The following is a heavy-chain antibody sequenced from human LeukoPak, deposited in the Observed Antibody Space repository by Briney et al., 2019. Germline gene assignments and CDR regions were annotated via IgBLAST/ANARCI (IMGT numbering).Heavy chain of an antibody. CDR3: ARAGQRYVGTRVWFDP. V-gene: IGHV3-11*04. J-gene: IGHJ5*02. Sequence: GGSLRLSCVASGFTFSDYYMSWIRQAPGKGLEWISYMSSSGTTNYYADSVKGRFTISRDNAKNSLYLQMDSLRAEDTAVYYCARAGQRYVGTRVWFDPWGQGTLVTVSS. CDR1: GFTFSDYY. D-gene: IGHD1-1*01. CDR2: MSSSGTTN.